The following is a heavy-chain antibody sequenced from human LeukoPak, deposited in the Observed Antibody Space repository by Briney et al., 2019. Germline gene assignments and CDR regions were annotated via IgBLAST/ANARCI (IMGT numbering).Heavy chain of an antibody. CDR2: IKTKTNSYAT. D-gene: IGHD1/OR15-1a*01. V-gene: IGHV3-73*01. CDR3: TAVTTTKGPYGMDV. CDR1: GFNFNNYW. Sequence: HPGGSLRLSCAASGFNFNNYWMSWLRQASGKGLGWVGRIKTKTNSYATAYAASVKGRFTISRDDSKNTAYLQMNSLKTEDTAIYYCTAVTTTKGPYGMDVWGQGTTVTVSS. J-gene: IGHJ6*02.